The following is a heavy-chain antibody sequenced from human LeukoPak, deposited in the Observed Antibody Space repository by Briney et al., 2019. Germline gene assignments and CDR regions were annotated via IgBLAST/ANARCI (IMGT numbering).Heavy chain of an antibody. CDR2: ISGSGGST. CDR1: GFTFSSYA. J-gene: IGHJ5*02. Sequence: GGSLRLSCAASGFTFSSYAMSWVRQAPGKGLEWVLAISGSGGSTYYADSVKGRFTISRDNSKNTLYLQMNSLRAEDTALYYCAKGIDYGDYEVFDPWGQGTLVTVSS. V-gene: IGHV3-23*01. D-gene: IGHD4-17*01. CDR3: AKGIDYGDYEVFDP.